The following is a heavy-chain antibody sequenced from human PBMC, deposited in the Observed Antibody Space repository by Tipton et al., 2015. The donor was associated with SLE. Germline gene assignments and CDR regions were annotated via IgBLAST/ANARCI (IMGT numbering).Heavy chain of an antibody. CDR2: IYHSGST. V-gene: IGHV4-61*09. J-gene: IGHJ5*02. Sequence: TLSLTCTVSGGSINGGSYFWNWIRQPPGKGLEWIGYIYHSGSTNYNPSLKSRVTISIDTSKNQFSLKLTSVIASDTAVYYCARRGYYDSGSYYPWGQGTLVTVSS. CDR3: ARRGYYDSGSYYP. D-gene: IGHD3-10*01. CDR1: GGSINGGSYF.